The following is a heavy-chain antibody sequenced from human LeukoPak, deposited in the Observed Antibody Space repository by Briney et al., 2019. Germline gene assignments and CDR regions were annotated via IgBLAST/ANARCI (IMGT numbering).Heavy chain of an antibody. J-gene: IGHJ6*02. D-gene: IGHD3-9*01. CDR3: ARIDILTGRRSYYYYGMDV. CDR1: GFTFSSYG. CDR2: ISYDGSNK. V-gene: IGHV3-30*03. Sequence: PGGSLRLSCAASGFTFSSYGMHWVRQAPGKGLEWVAVISYDGSNKYYADSVKGRFTISRDNAKNTLYLQMNSLRAEDTAVYYCARIDILTGRRSYYYYGMDVWGQGTTVTVSS.